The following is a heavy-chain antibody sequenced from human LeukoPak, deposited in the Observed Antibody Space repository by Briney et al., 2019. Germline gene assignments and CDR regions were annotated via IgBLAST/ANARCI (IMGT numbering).Heavy chain of an antibody. CDR1: GINFKDYD. CDR2: ISASGVTT. J-gene: IGHJ4*02. CDR3: ARSINYSNYLLDY. D-gene: IGHD4-11*01. V-gene: IGHV3-23*01. Sequence: VGPLRFSCAASGINFKDYDMTWIRKAPGKGLQWVASISASGVTTNYADSVRGRLTISRDNSNRVVYLRMNTLRTDYTAVYYCARSINYSNYLLDYWGQGTRVIVSS.